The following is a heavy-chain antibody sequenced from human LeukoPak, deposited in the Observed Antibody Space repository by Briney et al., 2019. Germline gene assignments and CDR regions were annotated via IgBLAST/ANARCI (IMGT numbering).Heavy chain of an antibody. Sequence: PSQTLSLTCTVSGGSISSGSYYWSWIRQPAGKGLEWIGRIYTSGSTNYNPSLKTRVTMSVDTSKNHSLKLSSVTAADTAVYYCARDTSWSFGTYYYMDVWGKGTTVTVSS. CDR2: IYTSGST. D-gene: IGHD2-2*01. V-gene: IGHV4-61*02. J-gene: IGHJ6*03. CDR1: GGSISSGSYY. CDR3: ARDTSWSFGTYYYMDV.